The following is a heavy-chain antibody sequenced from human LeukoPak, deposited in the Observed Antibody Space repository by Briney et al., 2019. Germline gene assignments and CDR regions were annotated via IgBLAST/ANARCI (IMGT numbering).Heavy chain of an antibody. CDR1: GGSFSGYY. J-gene: IGHJ3*02. CDR3: ARNWEVVTAIGAFDI. D-gene: IGHD2-21*02. V-gene: IGHV4-34*01. Sequence: SETLSLTCAVYGGSFSGYYWSWIRQPPGKGLEWIGEINHSGSTNYNPSLKSRVTISVDTSKNQFSLKLSSVAAADTAVYYCARNWEVVTAIGAFDIWGQGTMVTVSS. CDR2: INHSGST.